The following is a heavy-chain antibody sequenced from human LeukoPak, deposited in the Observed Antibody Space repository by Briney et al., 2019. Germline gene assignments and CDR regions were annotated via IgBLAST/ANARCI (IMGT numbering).Heavy chain of an antibody. V-gene: IGHV4-39*07. CDR3: ARAVASSVFDY. CDR1: CGFISSNNYY. Sequence: SETPFPTCTVSCGFISSNNYYWGWVPPPPGEGLGWIGNIYYSGSTYYNPSLKSRITISVDTSKNQCSLKMSSVTAADTAVYYCARAVASSVFDYWGQGTPVTVSS. D-gene: IGHD6-6*01. CDR2: IYYSGST. J-gene: IGHJ4*02.